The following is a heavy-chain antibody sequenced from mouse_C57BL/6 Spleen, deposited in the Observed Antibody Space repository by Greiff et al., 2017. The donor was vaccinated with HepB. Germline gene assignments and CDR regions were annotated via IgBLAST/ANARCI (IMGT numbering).Heavy chain of an antibody. J-gene: IGHJ4*01. CDR1: GYTFTSYW. V-gene: IGHV1-52*01. CDR2: IDPSDSET. Sequence: QVQLKQSGAELVRPGSSVKLSCKASGYTFTSYWMHWVKQRPIQGLEWIGNIDPSDSETHYNQKFKDKATLTVDKSSSTAYMQLSSLTSEDSAVYYCAREGDSSGSGAMDYWGQGTSVTVSS. D-gene: IGHD3-2*02. CDR3: AREGDSSGSGAMDY.